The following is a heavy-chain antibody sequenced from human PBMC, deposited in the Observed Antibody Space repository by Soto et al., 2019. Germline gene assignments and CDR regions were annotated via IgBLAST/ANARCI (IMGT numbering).Heavy chain of an antibody. Sequence: PGGSLRLSCAASGFTFSSYVMHWVRQAPGKGLEWVAVISYDGSNKYYADSVNGRFTISRDNSKNTLYLQMNSLRAEDTAVYYCAKDERMVRGVIYYYYGMDVWGQGTTVTVSS. CDR1: GFTFSSYV. V-gene: IGHV3-30*18. D-gene: IGHD3-10*01. CDR3: AKDERMVRGVIYYYYGMDV. J-gene: IGHJ6*02. CDR2: ISYDGSNK.